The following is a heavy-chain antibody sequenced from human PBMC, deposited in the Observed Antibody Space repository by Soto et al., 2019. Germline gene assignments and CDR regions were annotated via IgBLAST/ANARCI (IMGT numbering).Heavy chain of an antibody. D-gene: IGHD3-3*01. V-gene: IGHV1-46*03. J-gene: IGHJ5*02. CDR3: ARAQPDSIFGVVIQT. CDR1: GYTFTSYY. Sequence: VASVKVSCKASGYTFTSYYMHWVRQATGQGLEWMGIINPSGGSTSYAQKFQGRVTMTRDTSTSTVYMGLSSLRSEDTAVYYCARAQPDSIFGVVIQTWGQGTLVTVSS. CDR2: INPSGGST.